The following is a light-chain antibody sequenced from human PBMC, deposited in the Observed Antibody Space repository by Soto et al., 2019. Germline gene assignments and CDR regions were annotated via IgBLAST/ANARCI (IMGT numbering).Light chain of an antibody. CDR2: GAS. CDR1: QSVINNY. V-gene: IGKV3-20*01. J-gene: IGKJ4*01. CDR3: QQYGGSPLT. Sequence: EIVLTQSPDTLSLPPGEGATLSCRASQSVINNYLAWYQQKPGQAPRLLIFGASSRATGIPDRFSGSGSGADFSLTISRLDPEDFAVYYCQQYGGSPLTFGGGTKVEIK.